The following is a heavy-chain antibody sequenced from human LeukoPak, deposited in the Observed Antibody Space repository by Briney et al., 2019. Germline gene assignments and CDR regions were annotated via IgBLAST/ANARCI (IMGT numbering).Heavy chain of an antibody. J-gene: IGHJ4*02. CDR2: IYYSGST. Sequence: SETLSLTCTVSGGSISSYYWSWIRQPPEKGLEWIGYIYYSGSTNYNPSLKSRVTISVDTSKNQFSLKLSSVTAADTAVYYCARAREDYYDSSGYQSTYYFDYWGQGTLVTVSS. D-gene: IGHD3-22*01. CDR1: GGSISSYY. CDR3: ARAREDYYDSSGYQSTYYFDY. V-gene: IGHV4-59*12.